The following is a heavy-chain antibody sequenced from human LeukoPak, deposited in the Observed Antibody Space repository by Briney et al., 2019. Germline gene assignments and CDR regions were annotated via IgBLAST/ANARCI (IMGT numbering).Heavy chain of an antibody. CDR3: ARASYCSGGSCYSDY. D-gene: IGHD2-15*01. CDR1: GYTXTSYS. V-gene: IGHV1-18*01. CDR2: ISAYNGNT. Sequence: GASVKVSCKASGYTXTSYSISWVRQAPGQGLEWMGWISAYNGNTIYAQKVKGRVTMTTDTSTSTAYMELRSLKSDDTAVYYCARASYCSGGSCYSDYWGQGTLVTVSS. J-gene: IGHJ4*02.